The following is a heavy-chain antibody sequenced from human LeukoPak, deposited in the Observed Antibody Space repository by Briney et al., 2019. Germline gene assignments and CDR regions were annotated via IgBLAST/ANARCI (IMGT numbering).Heavy chain of an antibody. V-gene: IGHV3-11*01. CDR3: ATHRPGTLLLLSEPLDY. Sequence: GGSLRLSCAASGFTFSSYAMSWIRQAPGKGLEWVSYISSSGSTIYYADSVKGRFTISRDNAKNSLYLQKNSLRAEDTAVYYCATHRPGTLLLLSEPLDYWGQGTLVTVSS. CDR2: ISSSGSTI. D-gene: IGHD3-10*01. CDR1: GFTFSSYA. J-gene: IGHJ4*02.